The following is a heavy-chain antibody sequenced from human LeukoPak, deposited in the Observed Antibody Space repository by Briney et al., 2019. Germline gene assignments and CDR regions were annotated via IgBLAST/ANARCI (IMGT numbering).Heavy chain of an antibody. CDR3: ARVRGCNVHNCLLGGWFDP. Sequence: SETLSLTCAIDGASLSAYHWTWIRQPPGKGLEWIGEIKPSGITNYNPSLKSRVTLSIDTSKNQFSLKVASVTAADMAVYYCARVRGCNVHNCLLGGWFDPWGQGTLVTVSS. CDR2: IKPSGIT. CDR1: GASLSAYH. V-gene: IGHV4-34*01. D-gene: IGHD1-20*01. J-gene: IGHJ5*02.